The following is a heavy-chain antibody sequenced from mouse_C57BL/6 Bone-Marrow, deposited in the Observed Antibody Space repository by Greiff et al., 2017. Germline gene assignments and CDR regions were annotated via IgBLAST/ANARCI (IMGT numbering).Heavy chain of an antibody. Sequence: VQLLESGAELVKPGASVKMSCKASGYTFTTYPLEWMKQNHGKSLEWIGNFHPYNDDTKYNEKLKGKVTLTVVKSPSTVYLVFSRLTSDDSAVYYCARGSAYGSLDYWGQGTTLTNAS. J-gene: IGHJ2*01. CDR1: GYTFTTYP. V-gene: IGHV1-47*01. D-gene: IGHD1-1*01. CDR3: ARGSAYGSLDY. CDR2: FHPYNDDT.